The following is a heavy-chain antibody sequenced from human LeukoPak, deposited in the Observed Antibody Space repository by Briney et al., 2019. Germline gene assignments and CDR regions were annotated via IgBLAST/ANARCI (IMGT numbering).Heavy chain of an antibody. V-gene: IGHV3-30*18. Sequence: GGSLRLSCAASGFTFSSYWMSWVRQAPGKGLEWVAVISYDGSNKYYADSVKGRFTISRDNSKNTLYLQMNSLRAEDTAVYYCAKGGYSYGYGLYFDYWGQGTLVTVSS. CDR3: AKGGYSYGYGLYFDY. CDR2: ISYDGSNK. D-gene: IGHD5-18*01. CDR1: GFTFSSYW. J-gene: IGHJ4*02.